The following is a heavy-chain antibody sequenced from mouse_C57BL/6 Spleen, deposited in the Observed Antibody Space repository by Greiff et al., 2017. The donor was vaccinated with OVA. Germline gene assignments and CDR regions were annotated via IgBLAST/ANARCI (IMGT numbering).Heavy chain of an antibody. D-gene: IGHD2-4*01. V-gene: IGHV3-6*01. Sequence: EVKLMESGPGLVKPSQSLSLTCSVTGYSITSGYYWNWIRQFPGNKLEWMGYISYDGSNNYNPSLKNRISITRDTSKNQFFLKLNSVTTEDTATYYCARGRIYYDYDWYFDVWGTGTTVTVSS. CDR1: GYSITSGYY. CDR2: ISYDGSN. J-gene: IGHJ1*03. CDR3: ARGRIYYDYDWYFDV.